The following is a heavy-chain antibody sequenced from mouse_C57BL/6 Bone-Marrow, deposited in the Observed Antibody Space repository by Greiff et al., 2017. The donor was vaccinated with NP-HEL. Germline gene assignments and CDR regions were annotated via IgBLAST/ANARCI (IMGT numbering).Heavy chain of an antibody. CDR1: GYTFTSYW. CDR3: ARLWFAY. CDR2: IDPSDSYT. V-gene: IGHV1-69*01. J-gene: IGHJ3*01. Sequence: VQLQQPGAELVMPGASVKLSCKASGYTFTSYWMHWVKQRPGQGLEWIGEIDPSDSYTNYNQKFKGKSTLTVDKSSSTAYMQLSSLTSEDSAVYYCARLWFAYRGQGTLVTVSA.